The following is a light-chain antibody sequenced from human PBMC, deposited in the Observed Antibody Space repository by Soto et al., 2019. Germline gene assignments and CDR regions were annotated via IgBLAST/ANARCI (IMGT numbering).Light chain of an antibody. CDR2: TAS. Sequence: EMVLTQSPGTLSLSPWDRATLSCRASQSVSNDYVAWYQQNPGQAPRLLIHTASSRATGIPDRFSGSGYGTDFTLTISGLEPEDFAVYHCQQYGTSPFTFGQGTRLEIK. CDR1: QSVSNDY. J-gene: IGKJ5*01. V-gene: IGKV3-20*01. CDR3: QQYGTSPFT.